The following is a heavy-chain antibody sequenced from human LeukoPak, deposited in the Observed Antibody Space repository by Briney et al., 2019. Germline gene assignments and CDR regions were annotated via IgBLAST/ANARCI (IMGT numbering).Heavy chain of an antibody. CDR1: GFTFSSYG. V-gene: IGHV3-30*03. J-gene: IGHJ4*02. CDR2: ISYDGSNK. Sequence: PGRSLRLSCAASGFTFSSYGMHWVRQAPGKGLEWVAVISYDGSNKYYADSVKGRFTISRDNSKNTPYLQMNSLRAEDTAVYYCARGSYFDCWGQGTLVTVSS. CDR3: ARGSYFDC.